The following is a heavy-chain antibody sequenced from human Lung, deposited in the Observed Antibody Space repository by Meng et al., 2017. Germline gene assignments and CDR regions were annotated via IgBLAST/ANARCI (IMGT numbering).Heavy chain of an antibody. CDR2: INHSGST. D-gene: IGHD4-11*01. Sequence: QGQLQQWGARLLKPSETLSLPCVVSGGSFSDYYWSWIRQPPGKGLEWIGEINHSGSTTYNPSLESRATISVDTSQNNLSLKLSSVTAADSAVYYCARGPTTMAHDFDYWGQGTLVTVSS. CDR1: GGSFSDYY. J-gene: IGHJ4*02. CDR3: ARGPTTMAHDFDY. V-gene: IGHV4-34*01.